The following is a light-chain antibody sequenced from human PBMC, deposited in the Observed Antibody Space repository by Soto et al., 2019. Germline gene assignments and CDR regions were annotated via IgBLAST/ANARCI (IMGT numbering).Light chain of an antibody. Sequence: TQSPGTLSLSPGERATLSCRASQSVSRWLAWYQQKPGKAPKLLISNASKLESGVPSRFSGSGSGTEFTLTISSLQPEDFATYYCQQYNAYYTFGQGTKVDIK. CDR3: QQYNAYYT. CDR1: QSVSRW. J-gene: IGKJ2*01. V-gene: IGKV1-5*01. CDR2: NAS.